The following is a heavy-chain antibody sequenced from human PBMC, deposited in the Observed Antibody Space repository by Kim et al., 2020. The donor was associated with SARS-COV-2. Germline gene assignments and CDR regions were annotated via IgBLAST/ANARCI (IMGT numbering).Heavy chain of an antibody. V-gene: IGHV3-30*18. CDR1: GFTFSSYG. CDR3: AKEGSGVWPAPFDY. Sequence: GGSLRLSCAASGFTFSSYGMHWVRQAPGKGLEWVAVISYDGSNKYYADSVKGRFTISRDNSKNTLYLQMNSLRAEDTAVYYCAKEGSGVWPAPFDYWGQG. D-gene: IGHD3-10*01. J-gene: IGHJ4*02. CDR2: ISYDGSNK.